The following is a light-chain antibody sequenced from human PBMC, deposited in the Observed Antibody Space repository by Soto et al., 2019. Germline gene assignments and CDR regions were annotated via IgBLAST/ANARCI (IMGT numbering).Light chain of an antibody. V-gene: IGLV1-40*01. CDR1: SSNIGAGYE. CDR3: LSYDSSLSVV. J-gene: IGLJ3*02. CDR2: GNN. Sequence: QSVLTQPPSVSGAPGQRVTISCTGSSSNIGAGYEVHWYQQLPGTAPKLLIYGNNNRPSGVPDRISGSKSGTSVSLAITGIRAEDEADYYCLSYDSSLSVVFGGGTQLTVL.